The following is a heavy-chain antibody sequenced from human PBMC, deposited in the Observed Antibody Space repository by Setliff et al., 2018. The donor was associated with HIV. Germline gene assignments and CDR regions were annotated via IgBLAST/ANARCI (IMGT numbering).Heavy chain of an antibody. D-gene: IGHD3-10*01. J-gene: IGHJ5*02. CDR3: GRDSSSGERPNWFDP. CDR2: IIPVFGPP. V-gene: IGHV1-69*13. CDR1: GGTLNNYA. Sequence: SVKVSCKASGGTLNNYAISWVRQAPGQGLEWMGGIIPVFGPPNYARKFQDRVTFTADESTRTVYMGLSSLRSEDTAVYYCGRDSSSGERPNWFDPWGQGTLVTVSS.